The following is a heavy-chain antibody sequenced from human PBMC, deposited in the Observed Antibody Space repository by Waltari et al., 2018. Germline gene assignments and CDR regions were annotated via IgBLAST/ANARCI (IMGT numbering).Heavy chain of an antibody. CDR3: ARRYSSGFDY. J-gene: IGHJ4*02. D-gene: IGHD6-19*01. CDR2: ISSSSGTI. V-gene: IGHV3-48*04. Sequence: EVQLVESGGGLVQTGGSVRLSCAASGLNFSSYSMNWGRQGPGKGLEWFSYISSSSGTIYYADSVKGRFTISRDNAKNSLYLQMNSLRAEDTAVYYCARRYSSGFDYWGQGTLVTVSS. CDR1: GLNFSSYS.